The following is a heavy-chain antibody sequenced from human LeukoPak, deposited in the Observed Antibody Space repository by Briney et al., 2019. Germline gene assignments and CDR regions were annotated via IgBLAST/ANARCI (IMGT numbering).Heavy chain of an antibody. Sequence: GGSLRLSCAASGFTFSSYAMSWVRQAPGKGLEWVSAISGSGGSTYYADPVKGRFTISRDNSKNTLYLQMNSLRAEDTAVYYCAKDGVRPVGFDYWGQGTLVTVSS. D-gene: IGHD3-3*01. V-gene: IGHV3-23*01. CDR1: GFTFSSYA. J-gene: IGHJ4*02. CDR3: AKDGVRPVGFDY. CDR2: ISGSGGST.